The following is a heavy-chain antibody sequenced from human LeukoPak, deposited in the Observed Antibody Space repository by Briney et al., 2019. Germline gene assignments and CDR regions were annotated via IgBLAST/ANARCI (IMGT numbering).Heavy chain of an antibody. V-gene: IGHV4-34*01. CDR2: INHSGST. CDR1: GGSFSGYY. D-gene: IGHD5-18*01. Sequence: SETLSLTCAVYGGSFSGYYWSWIRQPPGKGLEWIGEINHSGSTNYNPSLKSRVTISVDTSENQFSLKLSSVTAADTAVYYCARGRGSTAMVPRDFDYWGQGTLVTVSS. J-gene: IGHJ4*02. CDR3: ARGRGSTAMVPRDFDY.